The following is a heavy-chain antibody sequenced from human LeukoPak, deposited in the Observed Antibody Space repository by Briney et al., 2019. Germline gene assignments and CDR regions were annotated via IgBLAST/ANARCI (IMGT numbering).Heavy chain of an antibody. D-gene: IGHD5-18*01. J-gene: IGHJ4*02. CDR3: AGGSGRGYSYGYSDY. CDR1: GGSISSSSYY. V-gene: IGHV4-39*01. Sequence: PSETLSLTCTVSGGSISSSSYYWGWIRQPPGKGLEWVGSIYYSGSTYYNPSLKSRVTISVDTSKNQLSLKLSSVTAADTAVYYCAGGSGRGYSYGYSDYWGQGTLVTVSS. CDR2: IYYSGST.